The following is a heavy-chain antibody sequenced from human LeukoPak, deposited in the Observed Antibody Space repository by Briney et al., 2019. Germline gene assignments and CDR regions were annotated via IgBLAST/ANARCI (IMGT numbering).Heavy chain of an antibody. CDR1: GYSFTTYW. CDR3: ARHEARSSWSTFDF. D-gene: IGHD3-3*01. CDR2: IQPRDSET. Sequence: GESLKISCKGSGYSFTTYWIAWVRQMPGEGLEWMGIIQPRDSETKYSPSFQGQVTISVDKSISTAYLQWNSLKASDTAIYYWARHEARSSWSTFDFWGQGALVTVSS. J-gene: IGHJ5*01. V-gene: IGHV5-51*01.